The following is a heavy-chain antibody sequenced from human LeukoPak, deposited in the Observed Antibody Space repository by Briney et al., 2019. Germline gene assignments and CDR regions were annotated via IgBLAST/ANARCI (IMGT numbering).Heavy chain of an antibody. V-gene: IGHV1-2*02. CDR2: INPNSGGT. J-gene: IGHJ5*02. CDR1: GYTFTGYY. D-gene: IGHD2-2*02. Sequence: ASVKVSCKASGYTFTGYYMHWVRQAPGQGLEWMGWINPNSGGTNYAQKFQGRVTMTRDTSISTAYLELSRLRSDDTAVYYCARDGFYSVEGNWFDHWGQGTLVTVSS. CDR3: ARDGFYSVEGNWFDH.